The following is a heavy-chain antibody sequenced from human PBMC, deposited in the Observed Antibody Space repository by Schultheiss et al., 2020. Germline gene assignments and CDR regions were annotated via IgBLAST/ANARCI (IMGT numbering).Heavy chain of an antibody. Sequence: GGSLRLSCVASGFTFRNYDMSWVRQAPGTGPEWVSGLSGSGRTAYYADSVKGRFTISRDNYKNTLSLQMTRLRVEDTAVYYCASSAVEGFGVVRYYMDVWGKGTTVTVSS. D-gene: IGHD3-3*01. CDR2: LSGSGRTA. CDR3: ASSAVEGFGVVRYYMDV. J-gene: IGHJ6*03. V-gene: IGHV3-23*01. CDR1: GFTFRNYD.